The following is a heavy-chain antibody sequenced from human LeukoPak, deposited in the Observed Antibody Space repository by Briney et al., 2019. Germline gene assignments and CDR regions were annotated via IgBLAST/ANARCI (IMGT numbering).Heavy chain of an antibody. CDR3: ARYDVWGSYRAFDY. CDR1: GGSFSGYY. V-gene: IGHV4-34*01. CDR2: INHSGST. J-gene: IGHJ4*02. Sequence: PSETLSLTCAVYGGSFSGYYWSWIRQPPGKGLEWIGEINHSGSTNYNPSLKSRVTISVDTSKNQFSLKLSSVTAADTAVYYCARYDVWGSYRAFDYWGQGTLVTVSS. D-gene: IGHD3-16*02.